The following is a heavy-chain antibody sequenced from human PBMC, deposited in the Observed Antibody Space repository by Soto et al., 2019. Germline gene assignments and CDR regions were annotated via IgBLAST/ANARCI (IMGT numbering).Heavy chain of an antibody. D-gene: IGHD1-7*01. J-gene: IGHJ4*02. CDR2: ISATGKN. CDR3: AWESGENWSYEAY. V-gene: IGHV4-4*07. Sequence: QVQLQESGPGRVKPSETLSLTCSVSGGSITDYSWNWIRQSAGKGLGWIGRISATGKNQVNPSLQSRVTMSVDTSKNQFSLKLTSVTAADTAVYYCAWESGENWSYEAYWGQGTLVTVSS. CDR1: GGSITDYS.